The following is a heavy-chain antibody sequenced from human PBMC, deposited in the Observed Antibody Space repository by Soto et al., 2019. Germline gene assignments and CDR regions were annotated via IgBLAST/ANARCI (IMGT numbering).Heavy chain of an antibody. CDR3: ARTRFGAVAGT. CDR2: MNPNSGNT. Sequence: QVQLVQSGAEVKKPGASVKVSCKTSGYTFTSYDIHWVRQATGQGPEWMGWMNPNSGNTVYAQKFQGRITMPRNTAMSTADMELSSLRPEDTAVYYCARTRFGAVAGTWGQGTLVTVSS. J-gene: IGHJ5*02. CDR1: GYTFTSYD. D-gene: IGHD6-19*01. V-gene: IGHV1-8*01.